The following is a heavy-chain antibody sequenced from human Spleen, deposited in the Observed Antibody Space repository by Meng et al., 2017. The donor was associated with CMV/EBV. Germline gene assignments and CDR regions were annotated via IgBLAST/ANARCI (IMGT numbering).Heavy chain of an antibody. CDR2: ISWNSGSK. CDR3: VRNKLEHDY. V-gene: IGHV3-9*01. D-gene: IGHD1/OR15-1a*01. CDR1: GFPFDNYA. J-gene: IGHJ4*02. Sequence: GESLKISCAASGFPFDNYAMHWVRQTPGKGLEWVSGISWNSGSKGYAASVKGRFTISRDNAKKSLYLQMNSLRAEDAAVYYCVRNKLEHDYWGQGTLVTVSS.